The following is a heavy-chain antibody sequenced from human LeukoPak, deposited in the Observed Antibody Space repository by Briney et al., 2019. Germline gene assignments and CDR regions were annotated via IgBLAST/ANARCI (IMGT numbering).Heavy chain of an antibody. CDR3: ARGANGDSSPLSPTDY. V-gene: IGHV1-2*02. J-gene: IGHJ4*02. Sequence: GASVKVSCKASGYTFTGYYMHWVRQAPGQGLEWMGWINPNSGGTNYAQKFQGRVTMTRDTSISTAYMELSRLRSDDTAVYCCARGANGDSSPLSPTDYWGQGTLVTVSS. D-gene: IGHD4-17*01. CDR2: INPNSGGT. CDR1: GYTFTGYY.